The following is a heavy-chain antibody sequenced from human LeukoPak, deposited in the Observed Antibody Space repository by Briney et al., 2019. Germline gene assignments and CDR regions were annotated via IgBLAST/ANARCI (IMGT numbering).Heavy chain of an antibody. CDR1: GGSISSSSYY. Sequence: SETLSLTCTVSGGSISSSSYYWGWIRQPPGKGLEWIGSIYYSGSTYYNPSLKSRVTISVDTSKNQFSLKLSSVTAADTAVYYCARCPRGYSGYDFLYTFDYWGQGTLVTVSS. J-gene: IGHJ4*02. D-gene: IGHD5-12*01. V-gene: IGHV4-39*01. CDR3: ARCPRGYSGYDFLYTFDY. CDR2: IYYSGST.